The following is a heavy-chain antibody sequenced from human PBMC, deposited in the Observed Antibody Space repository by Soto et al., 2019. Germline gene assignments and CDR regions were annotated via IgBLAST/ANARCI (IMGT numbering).Heavy chain of an antibody. V-gene: IGHV3-74*03. Sequence: PGGSLRLSCAASGFTFNKYWMYWVRQAPGKGLVWVSRINPDGSLSTHADYVKGRFTISRDNAKNSLYLQMNSLRVEDTALYYCTKAHGAGSYYNWFDPWGQGTLVTVSS. CDR3: TKAHGAGSYYNWFDP. D-gene: IGHD3-10*01. J-gene: IGHJ5*02. CDR1: GFTFNKYW. CDR2: INPDGSLS.